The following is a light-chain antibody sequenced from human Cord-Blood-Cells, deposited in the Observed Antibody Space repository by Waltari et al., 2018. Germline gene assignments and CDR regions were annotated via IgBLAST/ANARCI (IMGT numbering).Light chain of an antibody. CDR1: SSDAGGYNY. J-gene: IGLJ3*02. V-gene: IGLV2-14*01. Sequence: QSALTQPASVSGSPGQSITISCTGTSSDAGGYNYVSWYQQHPGKAPQLMIYDVSTRPSGVSNRFSGSKSGNTASLTISGLQAEDEADYYCSSYTSSSTWVFGGGTKLTVL. CDR2: DVS. CDR3: SSYTSSSTWV.